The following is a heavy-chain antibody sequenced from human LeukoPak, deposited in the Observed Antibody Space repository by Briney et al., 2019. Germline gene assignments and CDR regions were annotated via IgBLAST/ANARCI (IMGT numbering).Heavy chain of an antibody. CDR3: ARDEGVAVAAPTPPDY. CDR1: GFTFSSYW. D-gene: IGHD6-19*01. J-gene: IGHJ4*02. Sequence: GGSLRLSCAASGFTFSSYWMHWVRQAPGKGLVWVSRINTDGRSTSYADSVKGRFTISRDNAKNTLYLQLNSLRAEDTAVYYCARDEGVAVAAPTPPDYWGQGTLVTVSS. CDR2: INTDGRST. V-gene: IGHV3-74*01.